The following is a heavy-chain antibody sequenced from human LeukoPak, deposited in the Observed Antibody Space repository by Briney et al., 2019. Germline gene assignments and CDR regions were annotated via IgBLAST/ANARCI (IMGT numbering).Heavy chain of an antibody. D-gene: IGHD3-22*01. CDR2: ISSSSSYI. J-gene: IGHJ4*02. CDR3: ARASDYDSSAYYYFDY. CDR1: GFTFSSYS. Sequence: GGSLRLSCAASGFTFSSYSMNWVRQAPGKGLEWVSSISSSSSYIYYADSVKGRFTISRDNAKNSLYLQMNSLRAEDTAVYYCARASDYDSSAYYYFDYWGQGTLVTVSS. V-gene: IGHV3-21*01.